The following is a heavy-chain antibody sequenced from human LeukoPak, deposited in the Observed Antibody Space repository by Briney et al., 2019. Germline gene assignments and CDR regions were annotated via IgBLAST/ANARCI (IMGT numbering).Heavy chain of an antibody. V-gene: IGHV4-39*01. CDR2: IYYSGST. Sequence: SETLSLTCTVSGGSISSSSYYWGGIRQPPGKGLEGIGSIYYSGSTYYNPSLKSRVTISVDTSKNQFSLKLSSVTAADTAVYYCARRDIVGATGHFDYWGQGTLVTVSS. CDR3: ARRDIVGATGHFDY. CDR1: GGSISSSSYY. J-gene: IGHJ4*02. D-gene: IGHD1-26*01.